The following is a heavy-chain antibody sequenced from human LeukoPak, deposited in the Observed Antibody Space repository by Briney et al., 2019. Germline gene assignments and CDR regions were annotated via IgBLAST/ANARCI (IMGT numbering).Heavy chain of an antibody. V-gene: IGHV1-2*02. CDR3: AREDIVVVPAASFGMDV. J-gene: IGHJ6*02. CDR2: INPNSGGT. D-gene: IGHD2-2*01. CDR1: GYTFTSYG. Sequence: ASVKVSCKASGYTFTSYGISWVRQAPGQGLEWMGWINPNSGGTNYAQKFQGRVTMTRDMSISTAYMELSRLRSDDTAVYYCAREDIVVVPAASFGMDVWGQGTTVTVSS.